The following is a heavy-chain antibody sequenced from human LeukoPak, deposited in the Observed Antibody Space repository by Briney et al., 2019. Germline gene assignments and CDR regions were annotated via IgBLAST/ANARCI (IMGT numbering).Heavy chain of an antibody. CDR1: GFTFSSYA. Sequence: PGVSLRLSCAASGFTFSSYAMHWVRQAPGKGLEWVADISYDGSNKYYADSVRGRFTISRDNSKNTLYLQMNSLRAEDTAVYYCARGYYDSSGYYNYWGQGTLVTVSS. CDR2: ISYDGSNK. J-gene: IGHJ4*02. CDR3: ARGYYDSSGYYNY. D-gene: IGHD3-22*01. V-gene: IGHV3-30*04.